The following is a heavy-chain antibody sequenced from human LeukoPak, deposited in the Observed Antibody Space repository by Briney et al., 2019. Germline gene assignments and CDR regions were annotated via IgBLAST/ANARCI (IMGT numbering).Heavy chain of an antibody. J-gene: IGHJ4*02. CDR3: AIDPNWGTHS. CDR1: GFTFSTYT. CDR2: IGNNGGGI. Sequence: PGGSLRLSSAASGFTFSTYTMYWVRHPPGKRLEWVSIIGNNGGGIHYADSVRGRFTISRDNSKNALYLQMNSLRVEDTAVYYCAIDPNWGTHSWGQGVLVTVSS. V-gene: IGHV3-23*01. D-gene: IGHD7-27*01.